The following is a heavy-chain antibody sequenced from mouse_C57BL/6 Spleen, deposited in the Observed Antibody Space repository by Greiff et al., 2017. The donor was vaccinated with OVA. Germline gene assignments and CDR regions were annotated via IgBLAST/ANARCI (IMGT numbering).Heavy chain of an antibody. CDR2: INPNNGGT. V-gene: IGHV1-26*01. D-gene: IGHD2-3*01. J-gene: IGHJ3*01. Sequence: EVQLQQSGPELVKPGASVKISCKASGYTFTDYYMNWVKQSHGKSLEWIGDINPNNGGTSYNQKFKGKATLTVDKSSSTAYMELRSLTSEDSAVYYCAREGDGYYPLFAYWGQGTLVTVSA. CDR1: GYTFTDYY. CDR3: AREGDGYYPLFAY.